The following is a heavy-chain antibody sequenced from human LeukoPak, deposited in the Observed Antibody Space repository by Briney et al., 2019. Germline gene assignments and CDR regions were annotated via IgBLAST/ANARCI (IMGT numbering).Heavy chain of an antibody. D-gene: IGHD2-21*02. Sequence: ASETLSLTCIVSDGSISSSVYYWGWIRQPPGKGLEWIGSISYSGTTYYSPSLKSRVTISVDTSKSQFSLKLSSVTAADTAVYYCARDRDGSPPDYWGQGTLVTVSS. CDR1: DGSISSSVYY. CDR2: ISYSGTT. CDR3: ARDRDGSPPDY. J-gene: IGHJ4*02. V-gene: IGHV4-39*02.